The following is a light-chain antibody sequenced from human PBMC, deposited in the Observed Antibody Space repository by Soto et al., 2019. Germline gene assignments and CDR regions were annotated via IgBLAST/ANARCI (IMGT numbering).Light chain of an antibody. CDR2: LNSDGSH. CDR1: SGHSSYA. Sequence: QLVLTQSASATASVGASVKLTCTLSSGHSSYAIAWHQQQPEKGPRYLMKLNSDGSHSKGDGIPDRFSGSSSGAERYLTISSLQSENEADYYCQTWGTGIVVFGGGTKLTV. V-gene: IGLV4-69*01. J-gene: IGLJ2*01. CDR3: QTWGTGIVV.